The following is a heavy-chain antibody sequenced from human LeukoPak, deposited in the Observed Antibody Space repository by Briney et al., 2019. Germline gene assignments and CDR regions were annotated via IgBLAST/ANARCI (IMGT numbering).Heavy chain of an antibody. V-gene: IGHV3-74*01. J-gene: IGHJ4*02. CDR1: GFSFSDTW. CDR3: ARPGVGFDY. CDR2: INTDGTIT. Sequence: PGGSLRLSCVGSGFSFSDTWMHWVRQAPGKGLVWLSRINTDGTITSYADSLEGRFTISRDNAKNTVYLQMNSLRTEDTAVYYCARPGVGFDYWGQGALVTVSS.